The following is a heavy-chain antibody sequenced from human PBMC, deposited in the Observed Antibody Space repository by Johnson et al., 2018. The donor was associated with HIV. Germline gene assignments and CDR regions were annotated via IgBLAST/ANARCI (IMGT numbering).Heavy chain of an antibody. CDR2: VSYDGSER. V-gene: IGHV3-30*04. Sequence: VQLVESGGGVVQPGRSLRLSCAASGFSFSSYAMHWVRQAPGKGLEWVAVVSYDGSERYYADSVKGRFTISRDSSKNTLYLQMNSLRAEDTAVYYCARGMYYNFWSGYGIRWDAFDIWGQGTMVTVSS. J-gene: IGHJ3*02. CDR1: GFSFSSYA. D-gene: IGHD3-3*01. CDR3: ARGMYYNFWSGYGIRWDAFDI.